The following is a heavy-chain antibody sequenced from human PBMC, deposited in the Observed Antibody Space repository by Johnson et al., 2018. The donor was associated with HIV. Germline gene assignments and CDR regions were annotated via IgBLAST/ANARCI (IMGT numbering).Heavy chain of an antibody. CDR1: GFTVSSNY. J-gene: IGHJ3*02. Sequence: VQLVESGGGLIQPGGSLRLSCAASGFTVSSNYMGWVRQAPGKGLEWVSVLYSGGSTYYTDSVTGRFTISRDNSKNTLYLQMKSLRPEDTAVYYCAKESKWESRTPHAFDMWGQGTMVTVSS. CDR3: AKESKWESRTPHAFDM. D-gene: IGHD1-26*01. CDR2: LYSGGST. V-gene: IGHV3-66*03.